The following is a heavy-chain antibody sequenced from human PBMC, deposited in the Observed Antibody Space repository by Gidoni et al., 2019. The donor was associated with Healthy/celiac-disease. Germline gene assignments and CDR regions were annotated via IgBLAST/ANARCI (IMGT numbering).Heavy chain of an antibody. D-gene: IGHD1-1*01. CDR3: AIGVPYIDY. V-gene: IGHV3-23*01. J-gene: IGHJ4*02. CDR1: GFTFSSYA. CDR2: ISGSCGST. Sequence: EVQRWESGGGLVQPGGSLRLSGEASGFTFSSYAMSWVRQAPGKGLGWVSAISGSCGSTYYADSVKGRFTISSDNSKNTLYLQMNSLRAEDTAVYYCAIGVPYIDYWGQGTLVTVSS.